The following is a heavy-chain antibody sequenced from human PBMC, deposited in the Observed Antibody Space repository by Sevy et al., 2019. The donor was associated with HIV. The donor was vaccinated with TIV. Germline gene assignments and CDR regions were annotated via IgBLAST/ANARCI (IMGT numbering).Heavy chain of an antibody. CDR3: ARVSGDYYHMDV. Sequence: GGSLRLSCAASGFTFSDYYMTWIRQAPGKGLEWVSHISDTTGGTYYVDSVKGRFTMSRDNAKNSLYLQMNSLRVEDTAVYYCARVSGDYYHMDVWGPGTTVTVSS. J-gene: IGHJ6*02. CDR1: GFTFSDYY. CDR2: ISDTTGGT. V-gene: IGHV3-11*06.